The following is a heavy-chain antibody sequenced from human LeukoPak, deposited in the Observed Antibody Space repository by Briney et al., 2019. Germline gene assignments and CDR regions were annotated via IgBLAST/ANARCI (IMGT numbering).Heavy chain of an antibody. CDR3: ARVRTYYDILTPSLMDV. Sequence: GRSLRLSCAASGFTFSSYSMHWVRQAPGKGLEWVAVIWYDGSNKYYADSVKGRFTISRDNSKNTLYLQMNSLRAEDTAVYYCARVRTYYDILTPSLMDVWGQGTTVTVSS. D-gene: IGHD3-9*01. J-gene: IGHJ6*02. V-gene: IGHV3-33*01. CDR1: GFTFSSYS. CDR2: IWYDGSNK.